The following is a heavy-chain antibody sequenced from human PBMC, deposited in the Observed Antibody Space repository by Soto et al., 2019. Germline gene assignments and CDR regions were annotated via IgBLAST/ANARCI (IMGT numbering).Heavy chain of an antibody. CDR1: GHTFTTYA. Sequence: QVQLLQSGAEEKKPGASLKVSCKASGHTFTTYAMHWVRQAPGQRLEWMGWINAGNGNTKYSQKFQGRVTITRDTSASIAYMELSSLRSEDTAVYDCARAVSVPADFDYWGQGTLVTVSS. J-gene: IGHJ4*02. CDR3: ARAVSVPADFDY. V-gene: IGHV1-3*05. CDR2: INAGNGNT. D-gene: IGHD6-19*01.